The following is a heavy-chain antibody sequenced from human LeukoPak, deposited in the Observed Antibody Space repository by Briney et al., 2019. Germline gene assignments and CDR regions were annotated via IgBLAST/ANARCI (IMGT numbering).Heavy chain of an antibody. CDR1: GLTFSTYS. D-gene: IGHD6-19*01. CDR2: IYNSGAKI. Sequence: GGSLRLSCAVSGLTFSTYSMTWIRQRPGKGLEWFSSIYNSGAKIFYADSVKGRFTISRDNSKTMLYLQMNSVRVEDTAVYYCAKDVAPDSGWDLDYWGQGTLVTVSS. V-gene: IGHV3-23*01. J-gene: IGHJ4*02. CDR3: AKDVAPDSGWDLDY.